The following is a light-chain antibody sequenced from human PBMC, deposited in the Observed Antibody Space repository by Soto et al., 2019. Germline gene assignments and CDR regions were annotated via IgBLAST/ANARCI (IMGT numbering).Light chain of an antibody. CDR3: SSYTRSSTLDYV. Sequence: QSALTQPASVSGSPGQSITISCTGTSSDVGGYNYVSWYQQHPGKAPKLMIYEVSYRPSGVSNRFSGSKSGNTASLTISGLQAEDEADYYCSSYTRSSTLDYVFGTGTKLTVL. V-gene: IGLV2-14*01. CDR1: SSDVGGYNY. J-gene: IGLJ1*01. CDR2: EVS.